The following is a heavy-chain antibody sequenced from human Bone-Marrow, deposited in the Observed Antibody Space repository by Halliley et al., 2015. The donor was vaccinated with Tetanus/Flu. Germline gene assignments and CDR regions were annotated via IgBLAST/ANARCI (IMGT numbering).Heavy chain of an antibody. CDR2: IDYSGST. D-gene: IGHD6-19*01. J-gene: IGHJ4*02. CDR3: TRGSGWLADF. V-gene: IGHV4-59*01. Sequence: TLSLTCTVSGGSIDSDYWSWLRQPPGKGLEWIGLIDYSGSTNYHPSLQSRVTISVDTSRNQFSLKLNSVTAADTAVYYCTRGSGWLADFWGQGTLVTVSS. CDR1: GGSIDSDY.